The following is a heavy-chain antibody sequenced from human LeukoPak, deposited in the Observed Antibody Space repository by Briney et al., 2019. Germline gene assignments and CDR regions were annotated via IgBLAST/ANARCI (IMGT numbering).Heavy chain of an antibody. V-gene: IGHV3-23*01. Sequence: PGGSLRLSCVASGFTFDRNAMAWVRQAPGRGLEWVSALSGSGGDTFYADSVKGRFTISRDNSKNTLYLQLSSLRPDDTAVYYCAKGAPSSSSIFDFWGQGTLVTVSS. CDR1: GFTFDRNA. CDR3: AKGAPSSSSIFDF. CDR2: LSGSGGDT. D-gene: IGHD6-6*01. J-gene: IGHJ4*02.